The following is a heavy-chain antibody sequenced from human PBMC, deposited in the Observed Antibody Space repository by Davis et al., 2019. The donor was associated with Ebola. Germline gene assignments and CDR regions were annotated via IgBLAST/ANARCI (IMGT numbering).Heavy chain of an antibody. CDR1: GGSFSGYY. J-gene: IGHJ6*02. D-gene: IGHD6-6*01. V-gene: IGHV4-34*01. CDR3: ATTPRIAARYYYYYGMDV. CDR2: INHSGST. Sequence: SETLSLTCAVYGGSFSGYYWSWIRQPPGKGLEWIGEINHSGSTNYNPSLKSRVTISVDTSKNQFSLKLSSVTAADTAVYYCATTPRIAARYYYYYGMDVWGQGTTVTVSS.